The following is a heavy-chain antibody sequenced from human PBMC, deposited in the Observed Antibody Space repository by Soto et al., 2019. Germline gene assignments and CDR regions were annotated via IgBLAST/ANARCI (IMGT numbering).Heavy chain of an antibody. D-gene: IGHD5-12*01. V-gene: IGHV1-18*01. CDR3: ARGAAYSGYDLLYYFDY. CDR1: GYTFTSYG. CDR2: ISAYNGNT. J-gene: IGHJ4*02. Sequence: ASVKVSCKASGYTFTSYGISWVRQAPGQGLEWMGWISAYNGNTNYAQKLQGRVTMTTDTSISTAYMELSSLRSEDTAVYYCARGAAYSGYDLLYYFDYWGQGTLVTVSS.